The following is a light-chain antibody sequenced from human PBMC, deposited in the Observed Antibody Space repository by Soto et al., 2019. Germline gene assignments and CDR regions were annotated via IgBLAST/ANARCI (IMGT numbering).Light chain of an antibody. CDR2: GAS. V-gene: IGKV3-20*01. CDR3: QQYGSSPLT. CDR1: HSVSSSF. J-gene: IGKJ4*02. Sequence: EIVLTQSPGTLSLSPGERATLSCRASHSVSSSFLAWYQQKPGQAPRLLIYGASSSATGIPDRFSGSGSGTDFTLTISRLEPEDVAVYYCQQYGSSPLTFGGGTKVEIK.